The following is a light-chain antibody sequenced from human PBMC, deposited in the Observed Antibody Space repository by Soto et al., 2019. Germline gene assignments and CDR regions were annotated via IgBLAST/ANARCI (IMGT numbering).Light chain of an antibody. J-gene: IGKJ4*01. V-gene: IGKV1-39*01. CDR2: AAS. CDR3: QQSYSTPPT. Sequence: DIQMTQSPSSLSASVGDRVTITCRASQGISSFLNWYQQKPGKAPRFLIYAASSLQSGVPSRFSGSRSGTDFTLTISSLQPEDFATYYCQQSYSTPPTFGGGTKVEIK. CDR1: QGISSF.